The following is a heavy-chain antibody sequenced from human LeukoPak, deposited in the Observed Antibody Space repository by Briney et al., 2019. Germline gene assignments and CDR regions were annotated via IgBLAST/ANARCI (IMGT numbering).Heavy chain of an antibody. J-gene: IGHJ4*02. CDR3: ARAGPLYSGGFLGL. D-gene: IGHD1-26*01. Sequence: TSETLPLTCTVSSDSISTYYWGWLRQPPGKGVEWLGYIYYRVTSDYNPSLKSRVTMSVDMSTRQISLKLSSVTAADTAVYYCARAGPLYSGGFLGLWGQGTLVTVSS. CDR1: SDSISTYY. CDR2: IYYRVTS. V-gene: IGHV4-59*01.